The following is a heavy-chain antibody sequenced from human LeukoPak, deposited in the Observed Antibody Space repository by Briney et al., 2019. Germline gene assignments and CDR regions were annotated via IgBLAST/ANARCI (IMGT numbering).Heavy chain of an antibody. D-gene: IGHD3-16*01. CDR3: ARETSQKGAHYMDV. CDR2: IYYSGST. Sequence: SETLSLTCTVSGGSISSYYWSWIRQPPGKGLEWIGYIYYSGSTNYKPSLKRRVAISVDTSKNQFSLKLSSVTAADTAVYYCARETSQKGAHYMDVWGKGTTVTISS. J-gene: IGHJ6*03. V-gene: IGHV4-59*01. CDR1: GGSISSYY.